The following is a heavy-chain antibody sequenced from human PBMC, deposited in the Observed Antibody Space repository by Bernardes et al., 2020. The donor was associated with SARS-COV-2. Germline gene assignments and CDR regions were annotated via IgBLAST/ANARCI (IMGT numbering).Heavy chain of an antibody. J-gene: IGHJ5*01. CDR3: ARDLYVGSYYYDSSGYYVFDS. CDR1: GFTLSSYE. V-gene: IGHV3-48*03. D-gene: IGHD3-22*01. Sequence: GGSLRLSCAASGFTLSSYEMNWVRQAPGKGLEWVSYISSSGNTIYYADSVKGRFTISRDNAKNSLYLQMNSLRAEDTAVYYCARDLYVGSYYYDSSGYYVFDSWGQGTLVTVSS. CDR2: ISSSGNTI.